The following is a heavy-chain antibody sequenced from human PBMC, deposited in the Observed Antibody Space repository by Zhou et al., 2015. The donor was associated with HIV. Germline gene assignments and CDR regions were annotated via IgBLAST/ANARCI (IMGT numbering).Heavy chain of an antibody. CDR1: GGTFSSYA. J-gene: IGHJ6*03. CDR3: ARGIHDYDFWSGYPQTYFYYYMDV. Sequence: QVQLVQSGAEVKKPGSSVKVSCKASGGTFSSYAISWVRQAPGQGLEWMGGIIPIFGTANYAQKFQGRVTITADESTSTAYMELSSLRSEDTAVYYCARGIHDYDFWSGYPQTYFYYYMDVWGERTDGHRLL. CDR2: IIPIFGTA. V-gene: IGHV1-69*01. D-gene: IGHD3-3*01.